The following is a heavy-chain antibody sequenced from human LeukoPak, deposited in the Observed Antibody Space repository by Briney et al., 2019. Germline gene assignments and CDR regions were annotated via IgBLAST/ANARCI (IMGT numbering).Heavy chain of an antibody. J-gene: IGHJ4*02. V-gene: IGHV3-21*01. CDR1: GFTFSIYS. Sequence: GGSLRLSCAASGFTFSIYSMNWVRQAPGRGREWLSSITSSSNYIYYADSVKGRFTISRDNVQNSLYLQMNSLRAGDTAMYYCARDRGYFDNWGQGTLVTVSS. CDR3: ARDRGYFDN. CDR2: ITSSSNYI.